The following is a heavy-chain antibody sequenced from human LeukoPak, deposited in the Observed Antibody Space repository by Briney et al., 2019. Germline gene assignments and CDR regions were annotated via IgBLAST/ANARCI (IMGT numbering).Heavy chain of an antibody. CDR1: GGSISSYY. J-gene: IGHJ5*02. V-gene: IGHV4-59*08. D-gene: IGHD1-26*01. CDR3: ARHLGGSYYNWFDP. Sequence: SETLSLTCTVSGGSISSYYWSWIRQPPGKGLEWIGYIYYSGSTNYNPSIKSRVTISVDTSKNQFSLKLSSVTAADTAVYYCARHLGGSYYNWFDPWGQGTLVTVSS. CDR2: IYYSGST.